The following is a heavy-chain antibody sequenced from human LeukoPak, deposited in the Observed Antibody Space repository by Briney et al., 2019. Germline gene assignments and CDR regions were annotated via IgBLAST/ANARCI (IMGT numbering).Heavy chain of an antibody. D-gene: IGHD3-10*01. Sequence: SQTLSLTCTVSGGSINSGDYYWSWIRQRPGKGLDWIVYIYYSTSTYYNPSLKSRVTISLDTSRNQFSLKLNSVNAADRAVYYCARAAYYYTNGWFDPWGEGTLVTASS. V-gene: IGHV4-30-4*01. J-gene: IGHJ5*02. CDR3: ARAAYYYTNGWFDP. CDR2: IYYSTST. CDR1: GGSINSGDYY.